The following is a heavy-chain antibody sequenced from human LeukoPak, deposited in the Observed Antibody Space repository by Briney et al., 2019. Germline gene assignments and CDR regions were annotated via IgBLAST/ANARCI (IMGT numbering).Heavy chain of an antibody. CDR3: ARGYCSGGGCSVLDAFDG. CDR1: GYTFTNYY. J-gene: IGHJ3*01. CDR2: IKPSGGST. Sequence: GSVNVSCKTSGYTFTNYYIHWVRRAPGQGLEWMGKIKPSGGSTSYPQTLPGRVTMTMDTSTTTVYMERSTLSSEDAAIYYCARGYCSGGGCSVLDAFDGWGQGAMVTVSS. D-gene: IGHD2-15*01. V-gene: IGHV1-46*01.